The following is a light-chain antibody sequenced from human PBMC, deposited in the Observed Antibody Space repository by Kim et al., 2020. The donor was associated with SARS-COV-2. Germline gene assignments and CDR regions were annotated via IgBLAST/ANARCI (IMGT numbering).Light chain of an antibody. V-gene: IGKV3-20*01. CDR2: GAS. CDR1: QSVSSNF. J-gene: IGKJ3*01. Sequence: IVLTQSPGTLSLSPGKRATLSCRASQSVSSNFLAWYQQKPGQAPRLLIYGASSRATGIPDRFSGSGSGTDFTLTISRLEPEDFAVYYCQQYGSAPLTFGPGTKVDIK. CDR3: QQYGSAPLT.